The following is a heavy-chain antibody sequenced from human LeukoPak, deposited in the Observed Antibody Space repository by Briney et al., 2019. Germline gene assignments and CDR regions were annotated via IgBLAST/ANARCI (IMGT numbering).Heavy chain of an antibody. CDR3: ARILLKPRTYYYDSSGYITNYGMDV. CDR1: GYAFTSYA. V-gene: IGHV1-3*01. Sequence: GASVKVSCKASGYAFTSYAMHWVRQAPGQRLEWMGWINAGNGNTKYSQKFQGRVTITRDTSASTAYMELSSLRSEDTAVYYCARILLKPRTYYYDSSGYITNYGMDVWGQGTTVTVSS. D-gene: IGHD3-22*01. CDR2: INAGNGNT. J-gene: IGHJ6*02.